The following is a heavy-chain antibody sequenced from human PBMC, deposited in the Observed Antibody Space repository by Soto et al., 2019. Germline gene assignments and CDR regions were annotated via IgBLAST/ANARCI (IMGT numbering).Heavy chain of an antibody. CDR1: GGSFSGYY. J-gene: IGHJ6*02. D-gene: IGHD5-18*01. Sequence: SLTCAVYGGSFSGYYWSWIRQPPGKGLEWIGEINHSGSTNYNPSLKSRVTISVDTSKNQFSLKLSSVTAADTAVYYCASPRGYSYGHYYYYYGMDVWGQGTTVTVSS. CDR3: ASPRGYSYGHYYYYYGMDV. V-gene: IGHV4-34*01. CDR2: INHSGST.